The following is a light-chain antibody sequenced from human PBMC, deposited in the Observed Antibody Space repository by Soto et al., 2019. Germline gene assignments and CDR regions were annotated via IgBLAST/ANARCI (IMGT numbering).Light chain of an antibody. V-gene: IGKV3-20*01. J-gene: IGKJ1*01. CDR2: SAS. CDR1: QSFSSTY. CDR3: QQYGSSPYWT. Sequence: EIVLTQSPGTLSLSPGERATLSCRASQSFSSTYLAWYQQKPGQTPRLLIYSASSRATGIPDRFSGSGSGTDFTLTISRLEPEDFEVYYCQQYGSSPYWTFGQGTKVEIK.